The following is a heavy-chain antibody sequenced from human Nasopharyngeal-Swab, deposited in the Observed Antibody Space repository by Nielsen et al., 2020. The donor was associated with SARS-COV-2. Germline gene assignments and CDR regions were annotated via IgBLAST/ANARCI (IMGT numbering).Heavy chain of an antibody. D-gene: IGHD3-22*01. CDR3: ARCLYDSSGDDESLFDY. J-gene: IGHJ4*02. V-gene: IGHV3-21*01. Sequence: GGSLRLSCAASGFTFSSYSMNWVRQAPGKGLEWVSSITSSSYINYADAVKGRFTISRDTAKNSLYLQMNSLRTEDTAVYYCARCLYDSSGDDESLFDYWGQGTLVTVSS. CDR1: GFTFSSYS. CDR2: ITSSSYI.